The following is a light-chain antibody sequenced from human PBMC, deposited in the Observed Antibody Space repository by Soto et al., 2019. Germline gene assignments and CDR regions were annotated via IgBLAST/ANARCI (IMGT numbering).Light chain of an antibody. CDR3: QQTFGMFPWT. J-gene: IGKJ1*01. V-gene: IGKV1-39*01. Sequence: DIQMAQSPSSLSASVGDRITITCRASQNIRDSLSWFQHKPGMAPQLMIFAASNLHSGVPSRFSVSGSGTDFTLTISRLQPEDFATYYCQQTFGMFPWTFGQGTKVEMK. CDR2: AAS. CDR1: QNIRDS.